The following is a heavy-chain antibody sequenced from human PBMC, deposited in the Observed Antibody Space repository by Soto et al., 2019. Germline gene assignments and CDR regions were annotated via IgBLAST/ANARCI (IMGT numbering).Heavy chain of an antibody. CDR1: VDSVSSNSAG. Sequence: PRQTLSRTCVLSVDSVSSNSAGWNWIRPSPSRGLEWLGRTYYKSKWKNDYALSVKSRITINPDTSKNQCSLHLYAATHEDTAVYSCTGITGVRGMDVWGQGTPVTVSS. CDR3: TGITGVRGMDV. D-gene: IGHD3-10*01. J-gene: IGHJ6*02. CDR2: TYYKSKWKN. V-gene: IGHV6-1*01.